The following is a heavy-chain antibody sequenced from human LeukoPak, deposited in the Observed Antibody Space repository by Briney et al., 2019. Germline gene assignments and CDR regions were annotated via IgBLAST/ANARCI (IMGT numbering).Heavy chain of an antibody. Sequence: ASVKVSRKASGYTFTSYGISWARQAPGQGLEWMGWISAYNGNTNYAQKLQGRVTMTTDTSTSTAYMELRSLRSDDAAVYYCARGYYYDSSGYYYYYGMDVWGQGTTVTVSS. CDR2: ISAYNGNT. CDR1: GYTFTSYG. J-gene: IGHJ6*02. CDR3: ARGYYYDSSGYYYYYGMDV. D-gene: IGHD3-22*01. V-gene: IGHV1-18*01.